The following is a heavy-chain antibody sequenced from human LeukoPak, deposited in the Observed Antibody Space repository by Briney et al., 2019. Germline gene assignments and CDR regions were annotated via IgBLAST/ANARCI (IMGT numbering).Heavy chain of an antibody. CDR3: ARDSHPVTKGLYYYGMDV. V-gene: IGHV1-3*01. CDR1: GYILTSYG. Sequence: ASVKVSCKASGYILTSYGMHWVRQAPGQRLEWMGWINAGNGNTKSTQKFQGRVTITRETSAKTAYMELSGLRSEDTAVYYCARDSHPVTKGLYYYGMDVWGKGTSVTVSS. J-gene: IGHJ6*04. D-gene: IGHD4-17*01. CDR2: INAGNGNT.